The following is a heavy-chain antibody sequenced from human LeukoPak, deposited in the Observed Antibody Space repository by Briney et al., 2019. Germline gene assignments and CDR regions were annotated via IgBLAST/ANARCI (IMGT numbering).Heavy chain of an antibody. V-gene: IGHV3-74*01. CDR1: GFTFSNYC. D-gene: IGHD5-18*01. Sequence: PGGSLRLSCTASGFTFSNYCMHWVRQTPGKGLIWVSRICPGGTITNYADSVKGRFTISRDNAKNTLYLQINSLRAEDTAVYYCARSLRGYSYGYDYWGQGALVTVSS. J-gene: IGHJ4*02. CDR2: ICPGGTIT. CDR3: ARSLRGYSYGYDY.